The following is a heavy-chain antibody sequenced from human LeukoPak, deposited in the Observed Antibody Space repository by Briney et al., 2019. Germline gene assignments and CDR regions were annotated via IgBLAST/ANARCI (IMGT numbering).Heavy chain of an antibody. D-gene: IGHD5-24*01. CDR1: GGTLSTSA. J-gene: IGHJ4*02. Sequence: SVKVSCKASGGTLSTSAVSWVRQAPGQGLEWMGGIIPISGATKYAPSFQGRLTIATDGSTNTAYTELTRLRYDDTAVYYCARALENGWLQLLQFDHWGQGTLVTVSS. V-gene: IGHV1-69*05. CDR2: IIPISGAT. CDR3: ARALENGWLQLLQFDH.